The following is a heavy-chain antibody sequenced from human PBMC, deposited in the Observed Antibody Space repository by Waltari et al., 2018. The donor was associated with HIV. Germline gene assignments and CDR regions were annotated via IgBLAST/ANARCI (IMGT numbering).Heavy chain of an antibody. D-gene: IGHD3-3*01. Sequence: RLSCAASGFMFENYGMSWVRQAPVKGLEWVASASISGTKKVTTYYADSVRGRFTISRDDSQKTLYLHMSALRVEDAALYFCAKDFRSALYGSVAADYFDSWGQGTLVTGSS. CDR1: GFMFENYG. J-gene: IGHJ4*02. CDR3: AKDFRSALYGSVAADYFDS. V-gene: IGHV3-23*01. CDR2: ASISGTKKVTT.